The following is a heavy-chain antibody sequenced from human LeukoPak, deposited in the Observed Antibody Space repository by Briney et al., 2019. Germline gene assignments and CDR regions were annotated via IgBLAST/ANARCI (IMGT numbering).Heavy chain of an antibody. CDR1: GFTFSSYS. J-gene: IGHJ5*02. Sequence: GGSLRLSCAVSGFTFSSYSMNWVRQAPGKGLEWVSYISSGSRVISYADPVKGRFTISRDNAKNSLYLQMNRLRDEDTAVYFCARDEGKWFDPWGQGTLVTVSS. V-gene: IGHV3-48*02. CDR3: ARDEGKWFDP. CDR2: ISSGSRVI.